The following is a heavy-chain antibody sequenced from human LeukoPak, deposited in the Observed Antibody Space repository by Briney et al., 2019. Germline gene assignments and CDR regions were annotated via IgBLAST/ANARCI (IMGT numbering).Heavy chain of an antibody. CDR1: GGSISSYY. V-gene: IGHV4-59*12. CDR3: ARVSGVRGPKYYFDY. J-gene: IGHJ4*02. D-gene: IGHD3-10*01. Sequence: SETLSLTCTVSGGSISSYYWSWIRQPPGKGLEWIGYIYYSGSTNYNPSLKSRVTISVDTSKNQFSLKLSSVTAADTAVYYCARVSGVRGPKYYFDYWGQGTLVTVSS. CDR2: IYYSGST.